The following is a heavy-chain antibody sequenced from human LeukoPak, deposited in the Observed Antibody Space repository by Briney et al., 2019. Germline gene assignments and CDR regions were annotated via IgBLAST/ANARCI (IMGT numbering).Heavy chain of an antibody. J-gene: IGHJ4*02. CDR1: GYTFTSYD. CDR2: MNPNSGNT. Sequence: ASVKVSCKASGYTFTSYDINWVRQATGQGLEWMGWMNPNSGNTGYAQKFQGRVTITRNTSISTAYMELSSLRSEDTAVYYCARVGYSSGWYVDYWGQGTLVTVSS. D-gene: IGHD6-19*01. V-gene: IGHV1-8*03. CDR3: ARVGYSSGWYVDY.